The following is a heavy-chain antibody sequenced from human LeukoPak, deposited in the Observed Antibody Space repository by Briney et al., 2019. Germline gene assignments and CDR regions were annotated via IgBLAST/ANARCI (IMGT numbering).Heavy chain of an antibody. CDR2: IDYSGST. D-gene: IGHD6-19*01. V-gene: IGHV4-39*01. CDR3: ARQPRSIAVAGTIGFDY. CDR1: GGSISSSSYY. Sequence: PPETLSHTCTVSGGSISSSSYYWGWIRQPPGNGLEWIGRIDYSGSTYYNPSLKSRVTISVDPSKNQFSLKLSSVTAADTAVYYCARQPRSIAVAGTIGFDYWGQGTLVTVSS. J-gene: IGHJ4*02.